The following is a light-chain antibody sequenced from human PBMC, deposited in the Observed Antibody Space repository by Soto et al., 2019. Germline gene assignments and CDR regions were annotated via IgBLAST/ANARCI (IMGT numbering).Light chain of an antibody. CDR3: QQCGRFPYT. CDR2: GAS. J-gene: IGKJ2*01. Sequence: EIVLTQSPGTLSLSPGERSTLSCRASQSVSSSYLAWYQQKPGQAPRLLIYGASSRATGIPDRFRGSGSGTDFILSISRLEPEDFAVYYCQQCGRFPYTFGQGTKLEIK. V-gene: IGKV3-20*01. CDR1: QSVSSSY.